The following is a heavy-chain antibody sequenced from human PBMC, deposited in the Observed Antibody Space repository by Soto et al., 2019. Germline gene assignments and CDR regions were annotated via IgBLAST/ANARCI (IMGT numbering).Heavy chain of an antibody. CDR2: IYYSGST. J-gene: IGHJ4*02. Sequence: SETLSLTCSVSGGSISSYYWSWIRQPPGKGLEWIGYIYYSGSTNYSPSLKSRVTISVDTSKNQFSLKLRSVTAADTAVYYCARQFYSSSWIHFDYWGQGTLVTVSS. V-gene: IGHV4-59*01. CDR3: ARQFYSSSWIHFDY. CDR1: GGSISSYY. D-gene: IGHD6-13*01.